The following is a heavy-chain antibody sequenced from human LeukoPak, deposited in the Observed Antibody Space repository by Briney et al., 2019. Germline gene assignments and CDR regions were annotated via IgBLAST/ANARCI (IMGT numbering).Heavy chain of an antibody. CDR2: LSSSGSVE. V-gene: IGHV3-48*03. CDR3: ARGEQLTYFVY. CDR1: GFTFSSYE. Sequence: GGSLRLSCGASGFTFSSYEMSWGRQAPGKGLEGLSYLSSSGSVEKYAASVKGRFPISRDNAKNSLYLQMYSLRAEDTAVYYCARGEQLTYFVYWGQGALVTVSP. D-gene: IGHD1-26*01. J-gene: IGHJ4*02.